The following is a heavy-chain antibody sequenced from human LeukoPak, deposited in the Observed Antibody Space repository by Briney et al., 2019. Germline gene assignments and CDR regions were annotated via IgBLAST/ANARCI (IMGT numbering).Heavy chain of an antibody. CDR3: ARRYCTGTSCLDT. CDR1: GYSFTSYW. J-gene: IGHJ3*02. D-gene: IGHD2-2*01. V-gene: IGHV5-51*01. Sequence: GESLKISRKGSGYSFTSYWIGWVRQMPGKGLEWMGIIYPGDSDTRYSPSFQGQVTISADKSISAAYLQWSSLKASDTAMYYCARRYCTGTSCLDTWGQGTMVTVSS. CDR2: IYPGDSDT.